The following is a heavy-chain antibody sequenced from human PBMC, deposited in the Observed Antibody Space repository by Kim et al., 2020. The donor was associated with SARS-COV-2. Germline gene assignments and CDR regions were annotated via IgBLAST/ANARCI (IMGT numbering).Heavy chain of an antibody. Sequence: SETLSLTCAVYGGSFSGYYWSWIRQPPGKGLEWIGEINHSGSTNYNPSLKSRVTISVDTSKNQFSLKLSSVTAADTAVYFCARGYWAGYYYYGMDVWGQGTTVTVSS. CDR1: GGSFSGYY. CDR3: ARGYWAGYYYYGMDV. D-gene: IGHD2-8*02. CDR2: INHSGST. V-gene: IGHV4-34*01. J-gene: IGHJ6*02.